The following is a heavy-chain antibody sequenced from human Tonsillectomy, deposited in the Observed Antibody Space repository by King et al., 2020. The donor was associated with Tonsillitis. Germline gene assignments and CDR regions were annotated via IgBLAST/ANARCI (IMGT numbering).Heavy chain of an antibody. CDR1: GFTFSDYY. CDR2: ISSSSSYT. Sequence: VQLVESGGGLVKPGGSLRLSCAASGFTFSDYYMSWIRQAPGKGLEWVSYISSSSSYTNYADSVKGRFTISRDNAKNSLYLQMNSLRAEDTAVYYCAGVGKDYYGSGSYPPYYMDVWGKGTTVTVSS. CDR3: AGVGKDYYGSGSYPPYYMDV. J-gene: IGHJ6*03. D-gene: IGHD3-10*01. V-gene: IGHV3-11*05.